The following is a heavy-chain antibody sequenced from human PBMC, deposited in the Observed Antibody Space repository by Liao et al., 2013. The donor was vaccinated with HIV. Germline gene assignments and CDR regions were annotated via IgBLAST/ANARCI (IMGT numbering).Heavy chain of an antibody. D-gene: IGHD3-22*01. V-gene: IGHV4-4*07. CDR2: MYISGSS. CDR3: ARGPLYDSTRGYY. J-gene: IGHJ4*02. CDR1: GGSISDFY. Sequence: QVQLQESGPGLVKPSETLSLSCTVSGGSISDFYWSWIRQPAGKGLEWIGRMYISGSSNYNPSLKSRVTMSVDTSKNQFSLKLSSVTAADTAVYYCARGPLYDSTRGYYWGQGTLVTVSS.